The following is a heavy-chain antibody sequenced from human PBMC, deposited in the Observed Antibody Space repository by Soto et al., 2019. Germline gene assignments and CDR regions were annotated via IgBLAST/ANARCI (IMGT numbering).Heavy chain of an antibody. CDR2: IGGGGGST. V-gene: IGHV3-23*01. D-gene: IGHD2-2*01. Sequence: GGSLRLSCAASGFTFSSHAMGWVRQAPGKGLEWVSAIGGGGGSTYYADSVKGRFTISRDNSKNTLFLQMNSLRAEDTALYYCARGGIVEIPSAIADYSSFGPWGQGTLVTVSS. J-gene: IGHJ5*02. CDR3: ARGGIVEIPSAIADYSSFGP. CDR1: GFTFSSHA.